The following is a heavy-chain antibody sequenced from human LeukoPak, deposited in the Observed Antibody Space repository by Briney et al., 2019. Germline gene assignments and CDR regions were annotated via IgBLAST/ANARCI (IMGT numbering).Heavy chain of an antibody. D-gene: IGHD3-9*01. Sequence: GGSLRLSCAASGFTFDDYAMHWVRQSPGKGLECVSLISGDGGSTYYADSLKGRFTISRDNSKNSLYLKMNSLRTEDTALYYCAKDRKLRYFDWLLSSFDYWGQGTLVTVSS. CDR2: ISGDGGST. CDR1: GFTFDDYA. J-gene: IGHJ4*02. CDR3: AKDRKLRYFDWLLSSFDY. V-gene: IGHV3-43*02.